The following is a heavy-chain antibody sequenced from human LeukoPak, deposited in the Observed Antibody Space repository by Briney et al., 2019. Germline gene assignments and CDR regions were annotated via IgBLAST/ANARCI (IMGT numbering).Heavy chain of an antibody. V-gene: IGHV4-39*01. CDR1: GGSISSSSYY. Sequence: SETLSLTCTVSGGSISSSSYYWGWIRQPPGKGLEWIGSIYYSGSTYYNPSLKSRVTISVDTSKNQFSLKLSSVSAADTAICYCAKHNGGGIVSYVAPGPPDYFDHWGQGALVTVSS. J-gene: IGHJ4*02. CDR3: AKHNGGGIVSYVAPGPPDYFDH. CDR2: IYYSGST. D-gene: IGHD1-26*01.